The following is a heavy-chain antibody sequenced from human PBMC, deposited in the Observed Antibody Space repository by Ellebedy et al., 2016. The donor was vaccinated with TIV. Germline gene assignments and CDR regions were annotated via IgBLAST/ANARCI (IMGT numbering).Heavy chain of an antibody. CDR1: GYTLTELS. D-gene: IGHD4-11*01. CDR2: FDPEHGET. CDR3: ATGRLTTVTRYGYFDY. V-gene: IGHV1-24*01. J-gene: IGHJ4*02. Sequence: AASVKVSCKISGYTLTELSMHWVRQAPGKGLEWMGGFDPEHGETVYAQKFQGRITMTEDTSADTAYMELSSLRSEDTAVYPCATGRLTTVTRYGYFDYWGQGTLVTVSS.